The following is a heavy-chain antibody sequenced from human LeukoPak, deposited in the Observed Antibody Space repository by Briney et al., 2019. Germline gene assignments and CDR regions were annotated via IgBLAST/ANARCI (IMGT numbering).Heavy chain of an antibody. CDR3: ARGSLDDYGVDY. CDR1: GGTFSSYA. CDR2: IIPIFGTA. V-gene: IGHV1-69*13. Sequence: ASVKVSCKASGGTFSSYAISWVRQAPGQGLEWMGGIIPIFGTANYAQKFQGRVTITADESTSTAYMELSSLRSEDTAVYYCARGSLDDYGVDYWGQGTLVTVSS. J-gene: IGHJ4*02. D-gene: IGHD4-17*01.